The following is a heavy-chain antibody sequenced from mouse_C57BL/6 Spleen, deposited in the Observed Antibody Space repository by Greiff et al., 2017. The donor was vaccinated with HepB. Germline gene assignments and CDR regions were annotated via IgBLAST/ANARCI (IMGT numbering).Heavy chain of an antibody. CDR2: IRNKANGYTT. CDR3: ARSRYGNYFDY. CDR1: GFTFTDYY. V-gene: IGHV7-3*01. D-gene: IGHD2-1*01. J-gene: IGHJ2*01. Sequence: DVMLVESGGGLVQPGGSLSLSCAASGFTFTDYYMSWVRQPPGKALEWLGFIRNKANGYTTEYSASVKGRFTISRDNSQSILYLQMNALRAEDSATYYCARSRYGNYFDYWGQGTTLTVSS.